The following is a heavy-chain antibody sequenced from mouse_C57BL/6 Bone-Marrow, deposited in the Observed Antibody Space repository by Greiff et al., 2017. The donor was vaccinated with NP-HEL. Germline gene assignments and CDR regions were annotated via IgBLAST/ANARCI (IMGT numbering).Heavy chain of an antibody. CDR1: GYTFTSYW. V-gene: IGHV1-72*01. CDR2: IDPNSGGT. D-gene: IGHD2-3*01. J-gene: IGHJ1*03. CDR3: ARVYDGYYVWYFDV. Sequence: VQLQQPGAELVKPGASVKLSCKASGYTFTSYWMHWVKQRPGRGLEWIGRIDPNSGGTKYNEKFKSKATLTVDKPSSTAYMQLSSLTSEDSAGYYCARVYDGYYVWYFDVWGTGTTVTVSS.